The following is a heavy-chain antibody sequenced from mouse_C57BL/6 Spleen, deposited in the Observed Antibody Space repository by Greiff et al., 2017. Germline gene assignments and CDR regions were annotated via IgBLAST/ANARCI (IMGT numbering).Heavy chain of an antibody. D-gene: IGHD4-1*01. Sequence: QVQLQQSGAELVRPGASVTLSCKASGYTFTDYEMHWVKQTPVHGLEWIGAIDPETGGTSYNQKFKGKAILTADKSSSTAYMELRSLTSEDSDVYYCTRSMGRYYFDYWGQGTTLTVSS. V-gene: IGHV1-15*01. CDR3: TRSMGRYYFDY. CDR2: IDPETGGT. CDR1: GYTFTDYE. J-gene: IGHJ2*01.